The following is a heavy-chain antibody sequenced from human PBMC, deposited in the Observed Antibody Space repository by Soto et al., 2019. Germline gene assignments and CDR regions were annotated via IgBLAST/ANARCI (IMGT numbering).Heavy chain of an antibody. Sequence: QVQLVQSGAEVKKPGSSVKVSCKASGGTFSSYSINWVRQAPGQGLEWMGEIIPIFGTANYAQKFQGRVTITADESTSTAYMELSSLRSEETAVYYCASYGGSHSGGINYWSQGTLVTVTS. CDR1: GGTFSSYS. V-gene: IGHV1-69*01. J-gene: IGHJ4*02. CDR2: IIPIFGTA. CDR3: ASYGGSHSGGINY. D-gene: IGHD1-26*01.